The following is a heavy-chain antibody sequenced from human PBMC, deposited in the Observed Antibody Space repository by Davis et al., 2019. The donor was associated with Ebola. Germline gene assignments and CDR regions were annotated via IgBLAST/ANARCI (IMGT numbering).Heavy chain of an antibody. Sequence: AASVKVSCKASGYTFTSYAMHWVRQAPGQRLEWMGWINAGNGNTKYSQKFQGRVTITRDTSASTAYMELSSLRSEDTAVYYCARGGPGIVVVPAAILPDYWGQGTLVTVSS. V-gene: IGHV1-3*01. J-gene: IGHJ4*02. CDR3: ARGGPGIVVVPAAILPDY. CDR2: INAGNGNT. CDR1: GYTFTSYA. D-gene: IGHD2-2*02.